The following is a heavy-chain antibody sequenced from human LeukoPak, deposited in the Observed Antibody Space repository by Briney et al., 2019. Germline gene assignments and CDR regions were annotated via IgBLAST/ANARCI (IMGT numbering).Heavy chain of an antibody. Sequence: SETLSLTCTVSGGSISRGDYYWSWIRQPPGKGLEWIGYIYYSGSTYYNPSLKSRVAISLDTSKNQFSLKLSSVTAADTAVYYCARGGTSADYWGQGTLVTVSS. V-gene: IGHV4-30-4*02. CDR2: IYYSGST. CDR3: ARGGTSADY. J-gene: IGHJ4*02. CDR1: GGSISRGDYY.